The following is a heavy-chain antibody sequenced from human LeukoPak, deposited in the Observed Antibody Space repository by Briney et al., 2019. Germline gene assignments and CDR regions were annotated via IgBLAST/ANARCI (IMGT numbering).Heavy chain of an antibody. CDR2: ISSSSSYI. CDR3: ARVGGAAGTAAAGFDI. D-gene: IGHD6-13*01. V-gene: IGHV3-21*01. Sequence: GGSLRLSCAASGFTFSSYSMNWVRQAPGKGLEWVSSISSSSSYIYYADSVKGRFTVSRDNAMNSLFLHMTNLGAEDTAIYYCARVGGAAGTAAAGFDIWGQGSLVTVSS. CDR1: GFTFSSYS. J-gene: IGHJ4*02.